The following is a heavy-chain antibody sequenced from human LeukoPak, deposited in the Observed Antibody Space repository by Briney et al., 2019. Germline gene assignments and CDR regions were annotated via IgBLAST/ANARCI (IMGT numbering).Heavy chain of an antibody. CDR1: GFTFRSYW. J-gene: IGHJ5*01. CDR2: IKQDGSEK. CDR3: AKEGAYPIITYDS. Sequence: GGTLRLSCAASGFTFRSYWMNWVRQAPGKGLEWVANIKQDGSEKYYVDSVKGRFTISRGNAKNSLYLQMNSLRAEDTAVYYCAKEGAYPIITYDSWGQGTLVTFSS. V-gene: IGHV3-7*01. D-gene: IGHD3-10*01.